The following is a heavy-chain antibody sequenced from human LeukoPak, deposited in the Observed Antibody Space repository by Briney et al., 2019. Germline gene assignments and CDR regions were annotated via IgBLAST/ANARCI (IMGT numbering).Heavy chain of an antibody. Sequence: SETLSLTCTVSGGSISSFYWNWIRQPAGKGLEWIGRMFTSGSTNYNPSLTSRVTMSVDASKNQISLKLSSVTAADTAVYYCARGFQYSSSWYGGFDPWGQGILVTASS. CDR2: MFTSGST. J-gene: IGHJ5*02. V-gene: IGHV4-4*07. CDR1: GGSISSFY. D-gene: IGHD6-13*01. CDR3: ARGFQYSSSWYGGFDP.